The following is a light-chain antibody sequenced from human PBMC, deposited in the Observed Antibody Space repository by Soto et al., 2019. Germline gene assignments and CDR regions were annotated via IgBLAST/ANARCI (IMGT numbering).Light chain of an antibody. CDR2: GAS. J-gene: IGKJ1*01. Sequence: NVLAQSPGILSLSPGERATLSCRASQTISGTSLAWYQQKPGQAPRLLIYGASSRATGIPDRFSGSGSGTDFTLTISRLEPEDFAVYYCQQYGSSPWTFGQGTKVDIK. CDR1: QTISGTS. CDR3: QQYGSSPWT. V-gene: IGKV3-20*01.